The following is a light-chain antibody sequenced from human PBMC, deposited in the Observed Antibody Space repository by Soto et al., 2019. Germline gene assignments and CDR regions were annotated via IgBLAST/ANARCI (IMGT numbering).Light chain of an antibody. CDR3: TSYASPV. V-gene: IGLV2-14*01. J-gene: IGLJ7*01. Sequence: QSALTQPASVSGSPGQSITISCTGTSGDVGGYNYVSWYQQHPGKAPKLIIYEVSNRPSGVSSRFSGSKSGNTASLTISGLQAEDEADYYCTSYASPVFGGGTQLTVL. CDR2: EVS. CDR1: SGDVGGYNY.